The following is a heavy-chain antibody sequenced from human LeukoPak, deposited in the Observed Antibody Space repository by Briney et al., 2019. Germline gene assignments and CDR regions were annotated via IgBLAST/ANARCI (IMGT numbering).Heavy chain of an antibody. CDR3: AWMATVLSVDV. Sequence: GGSLRLSCVVSGLTFRDAWTSWVRQAPGKGLEWIGRIKGRTYSETADFAAPVKGRFTLSRDDSKNTVYLQMNSLNTEDTAMYFCAWMATVLSVDVWGQGTLVTVSS. D-gene: IGHD5-24*01. J-gene: IGHJ4*02. V-gene: IGHV3-15*01. CDR2: IKGRTYSETA. CDR1: GLTFRDAW.